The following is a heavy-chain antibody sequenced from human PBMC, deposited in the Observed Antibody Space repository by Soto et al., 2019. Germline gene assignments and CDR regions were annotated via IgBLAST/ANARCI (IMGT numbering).Heavy chain of an antibody. Sequence: QLQLQESGPGLVKPSETLSLTCTVSGGSISSSSYYWGWIRQPPGKGLEWIGSIYYSGSTYYNPSLKSRVTISVDTSKNQFSLKLSSVTAADTAVYYCARIYDYYDRSGYNPVDAFDIWGQGTMVTVSS. CDR2: IYYSGST. D-gene: IGHD3-22*01. J-gene: IGHJ3*02. CDR1: GGSISSSSYY. CDR3: ARIYDYYDRSGYNPVDAFDI. V-gene: IGHV4-39*01.